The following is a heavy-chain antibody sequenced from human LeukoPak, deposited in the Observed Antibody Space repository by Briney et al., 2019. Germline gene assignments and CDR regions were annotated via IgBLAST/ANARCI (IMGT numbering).Heavy chain of an antibody. V-gene: IGHV4-4*07. CDR3: ARDSDKQPNWFDP. CDR2: MYSSGST. D-gene: IGHD1/OR15-1a*01. J-gene: IGHJ5*02. Sequence: ASETLSLTCTVSGGSISNYYWSCIQQPAGKGLEWIGRMYSSGSTNYNPSLKSRVTMLADTSKNQLSLKLTSATAADTAVYYCARDSDKQPNWFDPWGQGTLVTVSS. CDR1: GGSISNYY.